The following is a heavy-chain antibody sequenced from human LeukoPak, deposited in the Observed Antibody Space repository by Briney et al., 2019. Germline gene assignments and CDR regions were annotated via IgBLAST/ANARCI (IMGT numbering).Heavy chain of an antibody. J-gene: IGHJ6*02. CDR3: ARDGNGDYQQDYYYYYGMDV. D-gene: IGHD4-17*01. CDR2: ISAYNGNT. V-gene: IGHV1-18*01. Sequence: ASVKVSCKASGYTFTSYGISWVRQAPGQGLEWMGWISAYNGNTNYAQKLQGRVTMTTDTSTSTAYMELRSLRSDDTAVYYCARDGNGDYQQDYYYYYGMDVWGQGTTVTVSS. CDR1: GYTFTSYG.